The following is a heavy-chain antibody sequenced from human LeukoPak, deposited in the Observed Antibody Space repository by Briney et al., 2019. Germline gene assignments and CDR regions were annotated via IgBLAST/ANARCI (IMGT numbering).Heavy chain of an antibody. Sequence: SETLSLTCTVSGGSISSSSYYWGWIRQPPGKGLEWIGSIYYSGSTYYNPSLKSRVTISVDTSKNQFSLKLSSVTAADTAVYYCARDQYCSSTSCYDYYYYYMDVWGKGTTVTVSS. J-gene: IGHJ6*03. CDR1: GGSISSSSYY. CDR2: IYYSGST. CDR3: ARDQYCSSTSCYDYYYYYMDV. V-gene: IGHV4-39*07. D-gene: IGHD2-2*01.